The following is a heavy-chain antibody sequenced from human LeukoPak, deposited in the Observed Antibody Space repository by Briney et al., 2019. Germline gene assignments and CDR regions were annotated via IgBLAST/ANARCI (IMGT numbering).Heavy chain of an antibody. V-gene: IGHV3-21*01. J-gene: IGHJ4*02. CDR2: ISCSSGYI. D-gene: IGHD1-1*01. CDR1: GFTFSGYS. Sequence: GGSLRLSCAASGFTFSGYSMNWVRQAPGKGLELVSSISCSSGYIYYADSVRGRFTVSRDNAKNSLYLQMNSLRAEDTAVYYCTTISDWGQGTLVTVSS. CDR3: TTISD.